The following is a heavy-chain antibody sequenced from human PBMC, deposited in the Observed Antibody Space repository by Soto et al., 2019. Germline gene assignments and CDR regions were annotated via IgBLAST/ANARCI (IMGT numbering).Heavy chain of an antibody. Sequence: GGSLRLSCAASGFTFSRNGMHWVRQAPGKGLEWVAVISDDGSNKYYGDSVKGRFTISRDNSKNTLYLQMNSLRAEDTAVYYCAKAGGKHLPPFDPWGQGTLVTV. CDR2: ISDDGSNK. CDR1: GFTFSRNG. D-gene: IGHD3-16*01. V-gene: IGHV3-30*18. J-gene: IGHJ5*02. CDR3: AKAGGKHLPPFDP.